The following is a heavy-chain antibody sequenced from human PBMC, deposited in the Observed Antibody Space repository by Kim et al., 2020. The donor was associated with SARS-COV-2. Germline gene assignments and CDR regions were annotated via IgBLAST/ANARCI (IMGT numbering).Heavy chain of an antibody. Sequence: SETLSLTCTVSGGSISSRDYYWGGIRQSPGKGLEWIGSVYYSGSTSYNPSLKRRVTISVDTSRNQVSLKLSSVTAADTAVYYCARRGYSTWYFDLWGRGTLVTVSS. J-gene: IGHJ2*01. V-gene: IGHV4-39*01. CDR3: ARRGYSTWYFDL. D-gene: IGHD6-13*01. CDR2: VYYSGST. CDR1: GGSISSRDYY.